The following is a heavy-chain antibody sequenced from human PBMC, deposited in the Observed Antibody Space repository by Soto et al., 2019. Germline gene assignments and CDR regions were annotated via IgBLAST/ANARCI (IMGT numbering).Heavy chain of an antibody. V-gene: IGHV4-30-4*01. J-gene: IGHJ6*02. Sequence: QVQLQESGPGLVKPSQTLSLTCTVSGGSISSGDYYWSWIRQPPGKDLERVGYIYYSGSTYYNPSLKSRVTISVDTSKNQFSLKLSSVTAADTAVYYCAFSITIFGPYGMDVWGQGTTVTVSS. CDR2: IYYSGST. CDR3: AFSITIFGPYGMDV. D-gene: IGHD3-3*01. CDR1: GGSISSGDYY.